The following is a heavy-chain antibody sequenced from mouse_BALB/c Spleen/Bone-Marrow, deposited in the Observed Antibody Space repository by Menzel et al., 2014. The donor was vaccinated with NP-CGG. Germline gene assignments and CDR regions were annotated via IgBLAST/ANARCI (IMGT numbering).Heavy chain of an antibody. J-gene: IGHJ3*01. CDR2: IWAGGST. CDR1: GFSLTSYG. V-gene: IGHV2-9*02. D-gene: IGHD5-1-1*01. CDR3: ASLYLFAY. Sequence: QVQLQQSGPGLVAPSQSLSITCTVSGFSLTSYGVHWVRPPPGKGLEWLGVIWAGGSTNYNSALMSRLSISKDNSKSQVFLKMNSLQTDDTAMYYCASLYLFAYWGQGTLVTVSA.